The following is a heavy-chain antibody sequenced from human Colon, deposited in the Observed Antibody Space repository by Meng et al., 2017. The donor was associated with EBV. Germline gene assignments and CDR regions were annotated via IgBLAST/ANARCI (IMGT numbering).Heavy chain of an antibody. D-gene: IGHD6-19*01. Sequence: QVQLRDSGPGLVKPSQPLSLPCTVSGGSVSSGGYYWTWIRQHPGKGLEWFGHIYYSGSTFYNPSLKRRVIISIDTSKNQFSLNLRSVTAADTAVYYCARVSSGWDYFDYWGQGTLVTVSS. J-gene: IGHJ4*02. V-gene: IGHV4-31*03. CDR2: IYYSGST. CDR3: ARVSSGWDYFDY. CDR1: GGSVSSGGYY.